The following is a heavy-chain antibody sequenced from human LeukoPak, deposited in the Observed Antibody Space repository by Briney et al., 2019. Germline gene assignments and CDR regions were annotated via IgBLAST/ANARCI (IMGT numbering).Heavy chain of an antibody. V-gene: IGHV3-9*01. Sequence: GGSLRLSCAASGFTFDDYAMHWVRQAPGKGLEWVSGISWNSGSIGYADSVKGRFTISRDNAKNSLYLQMNSLRAEDTAVYYCARPYSISWELDSWGQGTLVTVSS. CDR1: GFTFDDYA. CDR2: ISWNSGSI. CDR3: ARPYSISWELDS. D-gene: IGHD6-13*01. J-gene: IGHJ5*01.